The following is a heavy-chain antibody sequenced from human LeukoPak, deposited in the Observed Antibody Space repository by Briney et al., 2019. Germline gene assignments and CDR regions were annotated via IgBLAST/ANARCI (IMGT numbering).Heavy chain of an antibody. Sequence: SVKLPCNASGYIFTSYGISWVRQAPGQGLEWMGWISAYNGNTNTAQELQCKVTMTTDTSTSIGYVELGRLRSGDAAVYYCARDCSSTSCYWTNYYYYYGMDVWGQGTTVTVSS. CDR1: GYIFTSYG. CDR3: ARDCSSTSCYWTNYYYYYGMDV. CDR2: ISAYNGNT. J-gene: IGHJ6*02. D-gene: IGHD2-2*01. V-gene: IGHV1-18*01.